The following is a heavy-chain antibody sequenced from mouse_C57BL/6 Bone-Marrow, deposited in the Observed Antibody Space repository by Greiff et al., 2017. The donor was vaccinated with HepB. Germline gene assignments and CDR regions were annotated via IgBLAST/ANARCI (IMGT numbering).Heavy chain of an antibody. CDR1: GYTFTSYW. V-gene: IGHV1-74*01. D-gene: IGHD1-1*01. CDR2: IHPSDSDT. Sequence: QVQLKQPGAELVKPGASVKVSCKASGYTFTSYWMHWVKQRPGQGLEWIGRIHPSDSDTNYNQKFKGKATLTVDKSSSTAYMQLSSLTSEDSAVYYCAICIIPPITTVVATDYWGQGTTLTVSS. J-gene: IGHJ2*01. CDR3: AICIIPPITTVVATDY.